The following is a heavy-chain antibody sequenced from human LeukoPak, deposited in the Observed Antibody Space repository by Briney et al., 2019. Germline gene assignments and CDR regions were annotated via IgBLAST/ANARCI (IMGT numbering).Heavy chain of an antibody. D-gene: IGHD6-19*01. CDR2: IRSDNGKT. CDR3: ARDYSSGWYSVDY. Sequence: GASVKVSCKASGYTFTAYGINWVRQAPGQGLEWMGWIRSDNGKTNYAQKLQGRVTLTTDTTTSTAYMELRSLRSDDTAIYYCARDYSSGWYSVDYWGQGTLITVSS. J-gene: IGHJ4*02. V-gene: IGHV1-18*01. CDR1: GYTFTAYG.